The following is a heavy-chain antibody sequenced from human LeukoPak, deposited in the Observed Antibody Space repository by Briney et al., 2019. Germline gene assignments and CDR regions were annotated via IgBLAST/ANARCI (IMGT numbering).Heavy chain of an antibody. CDR2: IYHSGST. CDR3: ARRYCSSTSCYGFDY. J-gene: IGHJ4*02. CDR1: GGSISSGGYS. D-gene: IGHD2-2*01. Sequence: PSQTLSLTCAVSGGSISSGGYSWSWIRQPPGKGLEWIGYIYHSGSTYYNPSLKSRVTISVDRSKNQFSLKLSSVTAADTAVYYCARRYCSSTSCYGFDYWGQGTLVTVSS. V-gene: IGHV4-30-2*01.